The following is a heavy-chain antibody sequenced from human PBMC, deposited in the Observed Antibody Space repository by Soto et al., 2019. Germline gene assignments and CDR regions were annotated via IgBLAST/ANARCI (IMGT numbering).Heavy chain of an antibody. V-gene: IGHV3-7*03. J-gene: IGHJ4*02. Sequence: EVQLTESGGDLVQPGGSLRLSCAASGFTFSSYWMSWVRQAPGKGLEWVANIKEDGSEKYYVDSVKGRFTISRDNAKNSLYLQMDSVRVEDTSAYVCAKNHSFCTSTTCYFDYWGQGDLVTVSS. D-gene: IGHD2-2*01. CDR1: GFTFSSYW. CDR2: IKEDGSEK. CDR3: AKNHSFCTSTTCYFDY.